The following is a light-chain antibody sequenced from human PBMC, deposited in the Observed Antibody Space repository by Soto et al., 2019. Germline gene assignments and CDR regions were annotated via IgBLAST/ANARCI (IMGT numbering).Light chain of an antibody. Sequence: EIVMTQSPATLSVSPGERATLSCRASQSVSSNLAWYQQKPGQAPRLLIYGASTRATGIPARFSGSWSGTEFTLTITSLQSEDFAVYYCQHYNNWPPFSFGPGTKVDIK. V-gene: IGKV3-15*01. CDR1: QSVSSN. J-gene: IGKJ3*01. CDR2: GAS. CDR3: QHYNNWPPFS.